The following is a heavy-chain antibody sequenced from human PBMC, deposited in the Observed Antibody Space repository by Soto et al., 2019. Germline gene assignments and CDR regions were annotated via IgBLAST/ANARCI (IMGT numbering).Heavy chain of an antibody. Sequence: SETLSLTCTVSGGSISSYYWSWIRQPPGKGLEWIGYIYYSGSTNYNPSIKSRVTISVDTSKNQFSLKLRSVTDADTAVYYCARVMVRGVSNWFDHWGQGTLVTVSS. J-gene: IGHJ5*02. CDR2: IYYSGST. CDR3: ARVMVRGVSNWFDH. D-gene: IGHD3-10*01. V-gene: IGHV4-59*08. CDR1: GGSISSYY.